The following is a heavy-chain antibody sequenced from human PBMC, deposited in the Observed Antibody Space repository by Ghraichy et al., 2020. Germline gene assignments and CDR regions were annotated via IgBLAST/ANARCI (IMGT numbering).Heavy chain of an antibody. CDR3: ARGSRVVRFFYYDGMDV. CDR2: ITSSSRTI. Sequence: GESLNISCVGSGFTFSSYSMNCVRQSPGKGLEWVSYITSSSRTIFYADSVKGRFTISRDNAKNSLSLQMNSLRDEDTAVYYCARGSRVVRFFYYDGMDVWGQGTTVTVSS. V-gene: IGHV3-48*02. J-gene: IGHJ6*02. D-gene: IGHD4-23*01. CDR1: GFTFSSYS.